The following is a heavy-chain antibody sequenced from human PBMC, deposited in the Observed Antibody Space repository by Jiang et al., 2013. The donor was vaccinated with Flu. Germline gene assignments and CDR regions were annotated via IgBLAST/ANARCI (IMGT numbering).Heavy chain of an antibody. V-gene: IGHV4-4*02. D-gene: IGHD2-21*02. Sequence: LLKPSETLSLTCAVSGDSITNNTWWSWVRQAPGKGLEWIGEIYHSGSSNYNPSLKNRATMSVDKAKNHFSLTLKSVTAADTAVYYCARSGFLTAIFRRPAGYFQHWGQGTLVTVSS. J-gene: IGHJ1*01. CDR3: ARSGFLTAIFRRPAGYFQH. CDR2: IYHSGSS. CDR1: GDSITNNTW.